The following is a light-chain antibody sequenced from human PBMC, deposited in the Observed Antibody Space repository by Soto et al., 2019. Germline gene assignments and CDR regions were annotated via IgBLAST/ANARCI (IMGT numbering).Light chain of an antibody. CDR2: DAS. CDR1: QTVRNNY. Sequence: IGLTQSQGTLSLSPGERATLSCRPSQTVRNNYLAWYQQKPGQAPRLLIYDASSRATGIPDRFSGGGSGTDFTLTISRLEPEDFAVYYCQQYGSSPRTFGQGTRLEIK. V-gene: IGKV3-20*01. CDR3: QQYGSSPRT. J-gene: IGKJ5*01.